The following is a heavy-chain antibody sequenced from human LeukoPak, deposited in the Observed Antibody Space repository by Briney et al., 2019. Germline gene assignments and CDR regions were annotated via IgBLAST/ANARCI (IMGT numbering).Heavy chain of an antibody. CDR2: INPNSGGT. CDR3: ARVPYSSSWYWFFDY. J-gene: IGHJ4*02. V-gene: IGHV1-2*02. Sequence: GASVKVSCKASGYTFTGYYMHWMRQAPGQGLEWTGWINPNSGGTNYAQKFQGRVTMTRDTSISTAYMELSRLRSDDTAVYYCARVPYSSSWYWFFDYWGQGTLVTVSS. D-gene: IGHD6-13*01. CDR1: GYTFTGYY.